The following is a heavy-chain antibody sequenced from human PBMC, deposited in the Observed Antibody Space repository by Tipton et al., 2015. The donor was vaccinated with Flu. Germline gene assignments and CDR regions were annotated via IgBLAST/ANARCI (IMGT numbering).Heavy chain of an antibody. CDR2: INQDGGDK. Sequence: GSLRLSCAASGFTFSSYWMSWVRQAPGKALEWVANINQDGGDKNYVDSVKGRFTISRDNAENSLYLQMNNLRAEDTAVYYCASGNFYDSSGYFAFWGQGILVTVSS. CDR1: GFTFSSYW. D-gene: IGHD3-22*01. J-gene: IGHJ4*02. V-gene: IGHV3-7*01. CDR3: ASGNFYDSSGYFAF.